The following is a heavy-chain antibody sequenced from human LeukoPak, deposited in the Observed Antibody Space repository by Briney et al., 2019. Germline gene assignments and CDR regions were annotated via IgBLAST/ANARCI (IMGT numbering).Heavy chain of an antibody. D-gene: IGHD5-18*01. CDR1: GGSFSGYY. V-gene: IGHV4-59*01. CDR2: IYYSGST. J-gene: IGHJ6*02. CDR3: ARGRRGYSYDYYYYGMDV. Sequence: PSETLSLTCAVYGGSFSGYYWSWIRQPPGKGLEWIGYIYYSGSTNYNPSLKSRVTISVDTSKNQFSLKLSSVTAADTAVYYCARGRRGYSYDYYYYGMDVWGQGTTVTVSS.